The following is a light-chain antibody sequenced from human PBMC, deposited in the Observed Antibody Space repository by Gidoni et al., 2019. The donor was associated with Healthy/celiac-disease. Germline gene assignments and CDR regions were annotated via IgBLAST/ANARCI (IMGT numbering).Light chain of an antibody. J-gene: IGKJ1*01. Sequence: DIQMTQSPSSLSASVGDRVTITCRTSQSISSYLNWYQQKPGKAPTLLIYAASSLQSGVPSRFSGSGSGTEFTLTISSLQPEDVATYYCRQSYSTSRTFGQGTKVEIK. V-gene: IGKV1-39*01. CDR3: RQSYSTSRT. CDR1: QSISSY. CDR2: AAS.